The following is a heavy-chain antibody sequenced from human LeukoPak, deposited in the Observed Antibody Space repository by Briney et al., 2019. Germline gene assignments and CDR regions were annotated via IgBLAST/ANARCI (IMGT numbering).Heavy chain of an antibody. CDR3: ARQVATVWWFDP. V-gene: IGHV4-59*01. J-gene: IGHJ5*02. CDR1: GGSITSYY. D-gene: IGHD1-26*01. CDR2: VYYSGST. Sequence: SGTLSLTCTVSGGSITSYYWNWIRQPPGKGLEWIGNVYYSGSTNYNPSLKSRVTISVDTSKIQFSLKLRSVTAADTAVYYCARQVATVWWFDPWGQGTLVTVSS.